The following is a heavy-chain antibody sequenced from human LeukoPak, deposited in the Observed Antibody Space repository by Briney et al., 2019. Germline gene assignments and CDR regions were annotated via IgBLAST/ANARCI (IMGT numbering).Heavy chain of an antibody. J-gene: IGHJ5*02. CDR1: GGSITSYY. D-gene: IGHD5-24*01. Sequence: PSETLSLTCTFSGGSITSYYWSWIRQPPGKGLEWIGYIYYTGNTNYNPSLKSRVTISVDTSKNQFSLKLSSVTAAGTAVYYCARDRLQLQSWGQGTLVTVSS. CDR3: ARDRLQLQS. CDR2: IYYTGNT. V-gene: IGHV4-59*01.